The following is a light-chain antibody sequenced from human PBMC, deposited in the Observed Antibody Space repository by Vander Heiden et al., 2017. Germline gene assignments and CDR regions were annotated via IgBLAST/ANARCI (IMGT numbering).Light chain of an antibody. CDR1: QSISSY. Sequence: DIQMTQSPSSLSASVGDRVTITCRASQSISSYLNWYQQKPGKAPKLLIYAASSLQSGVPSRFSGSGSGTDFTLTISRLQPEDFATYYCLQRDSTPYTFGQGTKLEIK. J-gene: IGKJ2*01. CDR2: AAS. CDR3: LQRDSTPYT. V-gene: IGKV1-39*01.